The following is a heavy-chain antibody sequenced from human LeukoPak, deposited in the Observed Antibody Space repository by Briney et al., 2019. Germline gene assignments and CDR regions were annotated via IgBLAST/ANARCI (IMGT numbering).Heavy chain of an antibody. J-gene: IGHJ3*02. D-gene: IGHD2-8*01. Sequence: ASVKISCKASGYTFTSYYIHWVRQAPGQGLEWMGIINPSGGSTDYAQKFQGRVTVTRDTSTSTVYMELSSLRSEDTAIYYCARPLAPVMLNAFDIWGQGTKVTVSS. CDR1: GYTFTSYY. CDR2: INPSGGST. CDR3: ARPLAPVMLNAFDI. V-gene: IGHV1-46*01.